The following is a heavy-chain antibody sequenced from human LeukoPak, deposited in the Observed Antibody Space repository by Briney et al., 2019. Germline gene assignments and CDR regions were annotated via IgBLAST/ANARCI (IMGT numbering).Heavy chain of an antibody. CDR1: GYTFTSYG. D-gene: IGHD2-15*01. CDR2: ISAYNGNT. Sequence: ASVKVSCKASGYTFTSYGISWVRQAPGQGREGMGWISAYNGNTNYAQKLQGRVTMTTDTSTSTAYMELRSLRSADTAVYYCATDRDRYCSAGSCPSGKAPCGQGTLLTVSS. CDR3: ATDRDRYCSAGSCPSGKAP. V-gene: IGHV1-18*01. J-gene: IGHJ5*02.